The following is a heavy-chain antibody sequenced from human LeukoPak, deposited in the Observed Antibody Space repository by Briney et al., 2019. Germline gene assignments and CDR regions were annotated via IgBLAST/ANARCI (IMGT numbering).Heavy chain of an antibody. CDR1: GFTFSSHA. J-gene: IGHJ4*02. D-gene: IGHD1-26*01. Sequence: PGGSLRLSCAASGFTFSSHAMHWVRQAPGKGLEWVAFISYDGSIKYYADSVKGRFTISRDNSKNTLYLQMSSLRTEDTAVYYCARDLSGNYSCDYWGQGTLVSVSS. CDR3: ARDLSGNYSCDY. V-gene: IGHV3-30-3*01. CDR2: ISYDGSIK.